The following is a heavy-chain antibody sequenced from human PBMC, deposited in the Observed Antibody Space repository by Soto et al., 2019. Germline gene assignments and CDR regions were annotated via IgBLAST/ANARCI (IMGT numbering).Heavy chain of an antibody. J-gene: IGHJ4*02. CDR2: IHYNGNT. CDR1: GDSISSYS. Sequence: PSETLSLTCTVSGDSISSYSWSWIRNTPGKGLEWIGNIHYNGNTKYSPSLKSRVTMSVDTSKNHFSLKLISVTTADTAVYFCAREGNLGRWIQPLDSWGQGTLVTVS. D-gene: IGHD2-2*03. CDR3: AREGNLGRWIQPLDS. V-gene: IGHV4-59*01.